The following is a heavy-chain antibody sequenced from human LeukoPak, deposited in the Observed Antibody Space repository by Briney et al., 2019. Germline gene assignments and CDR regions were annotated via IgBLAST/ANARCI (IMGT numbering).Heavy chain of an antibody. V-gene: IGHV4-59*01. J-gene: IGHJ6*02. D-gene: IGHD6-13*01. CDR1: AGSINNYY. Sequence: PSETLSLTCTASAGSINNYYWSWIRQPPGKGLEWIGYIYYSGSTNYNPSLKSRVTISVDTSKKQVSLNLSSVTAADTAVYYCARVAARYVGMDVWGQGTTVTVSS. CDR3: ARVAARYVGMDV. CDR2: IYYSGST.